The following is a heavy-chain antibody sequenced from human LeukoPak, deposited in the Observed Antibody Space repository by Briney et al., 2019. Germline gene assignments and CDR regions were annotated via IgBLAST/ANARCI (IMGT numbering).Heavy chain of an antibody. CDR2: IYYSGST. Sequence: SETLSLTCTVSGGSISSYYWSWIRQPPGKGLEWIGYIYYSGSTNYNPSLKSRVTISVDTSKNQFSLKLSSVTAADTAVYYCARSGDYDILTGYYPSAFDIWGQGTMVTVSS. CDR1: GGSISSYY. CDR3: ARSGDYDILTGYYPSAFDI. D-gene: IGHD3-9*01. J-gene: IGHJ3*02. V-gene: IGHV4-59*01.